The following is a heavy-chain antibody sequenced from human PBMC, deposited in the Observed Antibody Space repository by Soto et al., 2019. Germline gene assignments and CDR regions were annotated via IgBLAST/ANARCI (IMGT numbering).Heavy chain of an antibody. J-gene: IGHJ4*02. CDR1: GGSISSYY. V-gene: IGHV4-59*08. Sequence: ETLSLTCTVSGGSISSYYWSWIRQPPGKGLEWIGYIYYSGSTNYNPSLKSRVTISVDTSKNQFSLKLSSVTAADTAVYYCARTGNYGSGSYLYYLDYWGQGTLVTVSS. CDR3: ARTGNYGSGSYLYYLDY. D-gene: IGHD3-10*01. CDR2: IYYSGST.